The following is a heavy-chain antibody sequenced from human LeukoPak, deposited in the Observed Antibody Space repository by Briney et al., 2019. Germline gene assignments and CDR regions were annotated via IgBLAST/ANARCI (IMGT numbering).Heavy chain of an antibody. CDR3: ARGTTVITLGWFDP. D-gene: IGHD4-17*01. CDR1: GGTFSSYA. Sequence: SVKVSCKASGGTFSSYAISWVRQAPGQGLEWMGGIIPIFGTANYAQKFQGRVTITTDESTSTAYMELSSLRSEDTAVYYCARGTTVITLGWFDPWGQGTLVTVSS. CDR2: IIPIFGTA. J-gene: IGHJ5*02. V-gene: IGHV1-69*05.